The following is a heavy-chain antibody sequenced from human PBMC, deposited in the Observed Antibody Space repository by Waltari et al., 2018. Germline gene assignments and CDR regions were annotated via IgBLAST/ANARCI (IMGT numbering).Heavy chain of an antibody. V-gene: IGHV3-74*01. CDR1: GFTFSDYW. J-gene: IGHJ6*02. Sequence: EVLLVESGGGLVPPGGSLRLSCAASGFTFSDYWMHWVRQAPGKGLGWLYRIESDASTTNYADSVKGRFTISRDNAKNTVYLEMNSLRADDTAVYYCVNGYYYNNMDVWGQGTTVSVAS. CDR2: IESDASTT. CDR3: VNGYYYNNMDV.